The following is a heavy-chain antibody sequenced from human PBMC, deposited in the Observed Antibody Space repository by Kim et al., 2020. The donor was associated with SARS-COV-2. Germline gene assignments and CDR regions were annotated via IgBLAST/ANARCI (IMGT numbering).Heavy chain of an antibody. CDR1: GFTFSNFA. J-gene: IGHJ4*02. D-gene: IGHD6-19*01. V-gene: IGHV3-23*01. CDR2: ITGSGGSA. CDR3: ACRAGTSHFDY. Sequence: GGSLRLSCAASGFTFSNFAMSWVRQAPGKGLEWVSAITGSGGSAYYADSVKGRFTISRDNSKNTLYLQMNSLRAEDTAVYYCACRAGTSHFDYWGQGTLVTVSS.